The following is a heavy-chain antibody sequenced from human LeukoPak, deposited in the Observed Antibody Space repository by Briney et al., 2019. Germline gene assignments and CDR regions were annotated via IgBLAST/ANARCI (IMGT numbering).Heavy chain of an antibody. CDR3: ATDRAEGRPLNCSGGSCYANYYYYGMDV. J-gene: IGHJ6*02. V-gene: IGHV1-24*01. Sequence: ASVKVSCKVSGYTLTELSMHWVQQAPGKGLEWMGGFDPEDGETIYAQKFQGRVTMTEDTSTDTAYMELSSLRSEDTAVYYCATDRAEGRPLNCSGGSCYANYYYYGMDVWGQGTTVTVSS. CDR1: GYTLTELS. D-gene: IGHD2-15*01. CDR2: FDPEDGET.